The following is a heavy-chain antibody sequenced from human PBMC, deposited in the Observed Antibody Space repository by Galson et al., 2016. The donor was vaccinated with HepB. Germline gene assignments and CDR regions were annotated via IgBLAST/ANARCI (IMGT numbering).Heavy chain of an antibody. V-gene: IGHV3-7*03. CDR1: GFTFGSYW. Sequence: SLRLSCAASGFTFGSYWMTWVRQAPGKGLEWVANIKQDGSTKYYVDSAKGRFTISRDNSRNTHYLNMHGRRAEDTALYYCVRDHCTTGVCLDHHYHMDVWGKGTTVTVSS. CDR3: VRDHCTTGVCLDHHYHMDV. D-gene: IGHD1-1*01. CDR2: IKQDGSTK. J-gene: IGHJ6*03.